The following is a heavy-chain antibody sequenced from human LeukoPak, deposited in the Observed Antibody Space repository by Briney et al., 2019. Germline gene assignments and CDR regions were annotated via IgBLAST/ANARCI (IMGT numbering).Heavy chain of an antibody. V-gene: IGHV3-23*01. CDR1: GFTFSSYA. Sequence: GGSLRLSCAASGFTFSSYAMSWVRQAPGKGLEWVSGISNSGGSTYYADSVKGRFTISRDSSKNTLFLQMNNLRAEDTAVYYCAKQSGTYYPVFDYWGQGTLVTVSS. J-gene: IGHJ4*02. D-gene: IGHD1-26*01. CDR3: AKQSGTYYPVFDY. CDR2: ISNSGGST.